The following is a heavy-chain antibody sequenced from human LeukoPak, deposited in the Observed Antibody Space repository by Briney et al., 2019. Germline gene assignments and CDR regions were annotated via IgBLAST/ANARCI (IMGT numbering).Heavy chain of an antibody. D-gene: IGHD5-12*01. V-gene: IGHV3-7*05. J-gene: IGHJ4*02. CDR1: GFTSSSYW. CDR3: ARDKDIVATGCFDY. CDR2: IKQDGSEK. Sequence: GGSLRLSCAASGFTSSSYWMSWVRQAPGKGLEWVANIKQDGSEKYYVDSVKGRFTISRDNAKNSLYLQMNSLRAEDTAVYYCARDKDIVATGCFDYWGQGTLVTVSS.